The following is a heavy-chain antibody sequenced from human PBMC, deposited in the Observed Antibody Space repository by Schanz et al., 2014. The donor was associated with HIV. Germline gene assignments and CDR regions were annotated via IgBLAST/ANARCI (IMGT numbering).Heavy chain of an antibody. CDR2: ISSSSSVR. CDR1: GFSFSMYR. CDR3: ARSPSYGMDV. J-gene: IGHJ6*02. Sequence: VQLLESGGGLVQPGGSLRLSCAASGFSFSMYRMNWVRQAPGKGLEWVSKISSSSSVRHYADSVKGRFTVSRDNAKNSLSLQMNSLRAEDTAVYYCARSPSYGMDVWGQGTTVTVSS. V-gene: IGHV3-48*01.